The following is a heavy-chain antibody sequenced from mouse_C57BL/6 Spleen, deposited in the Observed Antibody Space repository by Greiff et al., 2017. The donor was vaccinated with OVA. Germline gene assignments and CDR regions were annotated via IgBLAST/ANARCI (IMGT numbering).Heavy chain of an antibody. V-gene: IGHV1-42*01. CDR3: ARLGTTVVAYYFDY. CDR1: GYSFTGYY. J-gene: IGHJ2*01. Sequence: EVKLQESGPELVKPGASVKISCKASGYSFTGYYMNWVKQSPEKSLEWIGEINPSTGGTTYNQKFKAKATLTVDKSSSTAYMQLKSLTSEDSAVYYCARLGTTVVAYYFDYWGQGTTLTVSS. D-gene: IGHD1-1*01. CDR2: INPSTGGT.